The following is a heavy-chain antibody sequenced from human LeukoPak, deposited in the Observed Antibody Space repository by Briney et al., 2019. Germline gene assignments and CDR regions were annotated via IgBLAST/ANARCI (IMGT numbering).Heavy chain of an antibody. CDR3: ARHVVAAAGTAGDGYYYMDV. V-gene: IGHV4-39*01. D-gene: IGHD6-13*01. CDR1: GGSISSYY. J-gene: IGHJ6*03. Sequence: RPSETLSLTCTVSGGSISSYYWGWIRQPPGKGLEWIGSIYYSGSTYYNPSLKSRVTISVDTSKNQFSLKLSSVTAADTAVYYCARHVVAAAGTAGDGYYYMDVWGKGTTVTISS. CDR2: IYYSGST.